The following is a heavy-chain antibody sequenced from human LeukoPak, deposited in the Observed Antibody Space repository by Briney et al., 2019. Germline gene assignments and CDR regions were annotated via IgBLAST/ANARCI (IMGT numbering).Heavy chain of an antibody. Sequence: SETLSLTCAVYGGSFSNYYWSWIRQPPGKGLEWIGEINHSGSTNYNPSLKSRVTISVDTSKNQFSLKLSSVTAADTAVYYCARFRRAVAGAMVRGVQFDYWGQGTLVTVSS. CDR1: GGSFSNYY. CDR3: ARFRRAVAGAMVRGVQFDY. CDR2: INHSGST. D-gene: IGHD3-10*01. J-gene: IGHJ4*02. V-gene: IGHV4-34*01.